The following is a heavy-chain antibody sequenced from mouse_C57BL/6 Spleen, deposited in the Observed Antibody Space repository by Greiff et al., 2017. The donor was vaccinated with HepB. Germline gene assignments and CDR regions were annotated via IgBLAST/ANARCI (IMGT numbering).Heavy chain of an antibody. CDR1: GYTFTSYW. V-gene: IGHV1-55*01. CDR2: IYPGSGST. D-gene: IGHD4-1*01. J-gene: IGHJ2*01. CDR3: AREDSSNWDLDY. Sequence: QVQLQQPGAELVKPGASVKMSCKASGYTFTSYWITWVKQRPGQGLEWIGDIYPGSGSTNYNEKFKSKATLTVDTSSSTAYMLLSSLTSADSAVYYCAREDSSNWDLDYWGQGTTLTVSS.